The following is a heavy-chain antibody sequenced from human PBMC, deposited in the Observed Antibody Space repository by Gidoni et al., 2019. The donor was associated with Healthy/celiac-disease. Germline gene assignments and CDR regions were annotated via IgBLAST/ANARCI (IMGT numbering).Heavy chain of an antibody. CDR3: ARGPYSGYDWGDNWFDP. CDR1: GDTFSSYA. J-gene: IGHJ5*02. D-gene: IGHD5-12*01. Sequence: QVQLVQSGAEMKKPGSSVKVSCKASGDTFSSYAISWVRQAPGKGLEWMGVFIPVVGTASYAQNFQGRVTITADESTSTAYMELSSLRSEDTAVYYCARGPYSGYDWGDNWFDPWGLGTLVTVSS. CDR2: FIPVVGTA. V-gene: IGHV1-69*01.